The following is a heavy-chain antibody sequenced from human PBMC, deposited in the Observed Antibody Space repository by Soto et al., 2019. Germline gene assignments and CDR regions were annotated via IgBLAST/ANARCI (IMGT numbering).Heavy chain of an antibody. CDR3: AKDRDGHTYGSLEF. CDR1: VFTFTFST. V-gene: IGHV3-23*01. Sequence: PGGSLRLSCAASVFTFTFSTMNLVRQAPGKGLECVSGMSGSGSNIYYADSVRGRFTISRDNSKNTLYLQMNSLRAEDTAVYYCAKDRDGHTYGSLEFWGQGTMVTVSS. J-gene: IGHJ4*02. CDR2: MSGSGSNI. D-gene: IGHD5-18*01.